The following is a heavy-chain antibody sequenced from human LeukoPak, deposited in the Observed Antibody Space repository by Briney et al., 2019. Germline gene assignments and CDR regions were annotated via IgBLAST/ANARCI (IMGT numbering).Heavy chain of an antibody. J-gene: IGHJ4*02. D-gene: IGHD2-15*01. V-gene: IGHV3-7*01. CDR3: ARDLTVRCSGGSCYSAFDY. CDR1: GFTFSSYW. CDR2: IKQDGSEK. Sequence: EGSLRLSCAASGFTFSSYWMSWVRQAPGKGLEWVANIKQDGSEKYYVDSVKGRFTISRDNAKNSLYLQMNSLRAEDTAVYYCARDLTVRCSGGSCYSAFDYWGQGTLVTVSS.